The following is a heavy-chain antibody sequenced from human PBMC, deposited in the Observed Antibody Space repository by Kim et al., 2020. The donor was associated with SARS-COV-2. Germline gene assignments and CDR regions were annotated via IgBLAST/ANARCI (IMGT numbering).Heavy chain of an antibody. V-gene: IGHV3-64D*09. D-gene: IGHD3-9*01. CDR3: VKGGVRLRYFDWLTSPLDY. CDR2: ISSNGGST. CDR1: GFTFSSYA. Sequence: GGSLRLSCSASGFTFSSYAMHWVRQAPGKGLEYVSAISSNGGSTYYADSVKGRFTISRDNSKNTLYLQMSSLRAEDTAVYYCVKGGVRLRYFDWLTSPLDYWGQGTLVTVSS. J-gene: IGHJ4*02.